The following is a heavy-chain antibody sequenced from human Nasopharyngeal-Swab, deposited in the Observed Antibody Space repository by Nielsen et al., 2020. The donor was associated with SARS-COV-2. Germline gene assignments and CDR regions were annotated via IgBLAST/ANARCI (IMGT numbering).Heavy chain of an antibody. D-gene: IGHD3-16*01. V-gene: IGHV1-18*01. Sequence: ASVKVSCKASGYTFTSFGLSWVRQAPGQGLEWMGWISAYNGYTNYAQKLQGRVTMTTDTSTSTAYMDLRSLRSDDTAVYYCARVVNRPYVWGSYDAFDIWGQGTMVTVSS. CDR2: ISAYNGYT. CDR1: GYTFTSFG. J-gene: IGHJ3*02. CDR3: ARVVNRPYVWGSYDAFDI.